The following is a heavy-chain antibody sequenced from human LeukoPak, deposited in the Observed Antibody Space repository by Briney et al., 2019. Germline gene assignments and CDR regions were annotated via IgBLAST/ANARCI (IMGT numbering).Heavy chain of an antibody. CDR2: IFNAGST. CDR1: GASISSNTYY. Sequence: KPSETLSLTCTVSGASISSNTYYWAWIRQSPGKELEWIGSIFNAGSTFYNPSLTSRVTMSVDTSKNQFSLKLSSVTAADTAMYYCARNMTVILVAERTDAFDIWGQGTMVTVSS. V-gene: IGHV4-39*01. CDR3: ARNMTVILVAERTDAFDI. J-gene: IGHJ3*02. D-gene: IGHD3-22*01.